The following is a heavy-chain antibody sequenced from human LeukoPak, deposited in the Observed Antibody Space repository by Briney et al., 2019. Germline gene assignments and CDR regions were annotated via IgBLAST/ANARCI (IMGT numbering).Heavy chain of an antibody. CDR2: INHSGST. CDR1: GGSFSGYY. J-gene: IGHJ4*02. Sequence: SETLSLTCAVYGGSFSGYYWSWIRQPPGKGLEWIGEINHSGSTNYNPSLRSRVTISVDTSKNQFSLKLSSVTAADTAVYYCARSARGYSTRGGDYWGQGTLVTVSS. V-gene: IGHV4-34*01. D-gene: IGHD5-18*01. CDR3: ARSARGYSTRGGDY.